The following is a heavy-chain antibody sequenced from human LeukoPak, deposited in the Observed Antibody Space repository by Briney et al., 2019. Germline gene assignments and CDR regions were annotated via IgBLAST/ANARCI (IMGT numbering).Heavy chain of an antibody. CDR3: ARRRRSNWGARGGEAYYFDY. CDR1: GASINSYY. V-gene: IGHV4-59*01. Sequence: PSETLSLTCTVSGASINSYYWSWIRQPPGKGLEWIGYISYSGSTNYNPSLKSRVTISVDTSKNQFSLKLSSVTAADTAVYYCARRRRSNWGARGGEAYYFDYWGQGTLVTVSS. D-gene: IGHD7-27*01. J-gene: IGHJ4*02. CDR2: ISYSGST.